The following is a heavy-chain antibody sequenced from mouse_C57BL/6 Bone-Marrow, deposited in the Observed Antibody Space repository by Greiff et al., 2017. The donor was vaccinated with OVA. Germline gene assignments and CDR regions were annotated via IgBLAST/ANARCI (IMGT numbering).Heavy chain of an antibody. J-gene: IGHJ1*03. V-gene: IGHV1-26*01. CDR1: GYTFTDYY. CDR2: INPNNGGT. Sequence: VQLQQSGPELVKPGASVKISCKASGYTFTDYYMNWVKQSHGKSLEWIGDINPNNGGTSYNQKFKGKATLTVDKSSSTAYMELRSLTSEDSAVDYCARSWYFDVGGTGTTVTVTS. CDR3: ARSWYFDV.